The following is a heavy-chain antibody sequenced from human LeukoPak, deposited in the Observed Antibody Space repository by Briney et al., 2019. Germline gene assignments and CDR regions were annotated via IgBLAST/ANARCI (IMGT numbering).Heavy chain of an antibody. J-gene: IGHJ5*02. CDR2: ISGSGGST. V-gene: IGHV3-23*01. Sequence: AGGSLRLSCAASGFTFSSYAMSWARQAPGKGLEWVSAISGSGGSTYYADSVKGRFTISRDNSKNTLYLQMNSLRAEDTAVYYCAKDDGYSSSWVNWFDPWGQGTLVTVSS. CDR3: AKDDGYSSSWVNWFDP. D-gene: IGHD6-13*01. CDR1: GFTFSSYA.